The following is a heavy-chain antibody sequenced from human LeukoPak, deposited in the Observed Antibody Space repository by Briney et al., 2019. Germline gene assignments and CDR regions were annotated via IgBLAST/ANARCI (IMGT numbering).Heavy chain of an antibody. CDR2: IYHSGST. CDR1: GYSISSGYY. J-gene: IGHJ5*02. D-gene: IGHD2-21*02. V-gene: IGHV4-38-2*02. CDR3: ARPKSPVVTAILNWFDP. Sequence: PSETLSLTCTVSGYSISSGYYWGWIRQPPGKGLEWIGSIYHSGSTYYNPSLKSRVTISVDTSKNQFSLKLSSVTAADTAAYYCARPKSPVVTAILNWFDPWGQGTLVTVSS.